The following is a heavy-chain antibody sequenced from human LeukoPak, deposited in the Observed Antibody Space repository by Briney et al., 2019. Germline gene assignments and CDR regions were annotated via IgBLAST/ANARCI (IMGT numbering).Heavy chain of an antibody. CDR3: ARDSSNWGLFDY. CDR1: GFTFSSYA. V-gene: IGHV3-30-3*01. Sequence: PGRSLRLSCAASGFTFSSYAMHWVRQAPGKGLEWVAVISYDGSNKYYADSVKGRFTISRDNSKNTLYLQMNSLRAEDTAVYYCARDSSNWGLFDYWGQGTLVTVSS. J-gene: IGHJ4*02. CDR2: ISYDGSNK. D-gene: IGHD7-27*01.